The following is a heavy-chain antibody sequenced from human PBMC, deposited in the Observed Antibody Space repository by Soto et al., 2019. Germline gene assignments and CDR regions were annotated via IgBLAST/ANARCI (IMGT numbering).Heavy chain of an antibody. CDR3: AREGLVLAPSTVNSDHYYYAMDV. CDR2: IYSSEDT. CDR1: GGSVSSNDYS. J-gene: IGHJ6*02. V-gene: IGHV4-39*02. Sequence: PSETLSLTCTVSGGSVSSNDYSWGWIRQSPGKGLEWIGTIYSSEDTHYNPSLLSRVTISVDTSMSEFSLRLRSVTAADTAVYYCAREGLVLAPSTVNSDHYYYAMDVWGQGTTVTVSS. D-gene: IGHD3-3*02.